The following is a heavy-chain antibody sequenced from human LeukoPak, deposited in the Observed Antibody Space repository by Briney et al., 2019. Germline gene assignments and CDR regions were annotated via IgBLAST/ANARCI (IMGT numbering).Heavy chain of an antibody. CDR2: IYYSRTT. V-gene: IGHV4-39*01. CDR3: ARHRTMARGCYEFDY. J-gene: IGHJ4*02. Sequence: PSETLSLTCSVSGGSISSGTYYWGWIRQPPGKGLEWIATIYYSRTTYYNPSLRSRVTISVDTSKNQFSLKLTSVTAADTAMYYCARHRTMARGCYEFDYWGQGTLVTVSS. CDR1: GGSISSGTYY. D-gene: IGHD6-19*01.